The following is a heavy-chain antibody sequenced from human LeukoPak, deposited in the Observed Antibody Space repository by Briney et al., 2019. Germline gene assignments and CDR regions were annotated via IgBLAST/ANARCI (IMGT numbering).Heavy chain of an antibody. CDR2: MNPNSGNT. D-gene: IGHD6-13*01. CDR3: VRYARGAAAADDAFDI. V-gene: IGHV1-8*01. Sequence: ASVKVSCKASGYTFTSHDYNWERQVTGQGLEWMGWMNPNSGNTGYAQKFQGRVTMTRDTSISTAYMELISLRSEDTAVYYCVRYARGAAAADDAFDIWGPGTLVTVSS. CDR1: GYTFTSHD. J-gene: IGHJ3*02.